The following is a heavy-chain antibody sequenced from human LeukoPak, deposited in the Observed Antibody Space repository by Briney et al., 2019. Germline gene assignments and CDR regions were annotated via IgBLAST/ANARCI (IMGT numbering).Heavy chain of an antibody. CDR1: GFTFSSYA. Sequence: GGSLRLSCAASGFTFSSYAMHWVRQAPGKGLEWVAVISYDGSNKYYADSVKGRFTISRDNSKNTLYLQMNSLRAEDTAVYYCARDLVGWPPVGYGMDVWGQGTTVTVSS. J-gene: IGHJ6*02. V-gene: IGHV3-30-3*01. CDR3: ARDLVGWPPVGYGMDV. D-gene: IGHD1-26*01. CDR2: ISYDGSNK.